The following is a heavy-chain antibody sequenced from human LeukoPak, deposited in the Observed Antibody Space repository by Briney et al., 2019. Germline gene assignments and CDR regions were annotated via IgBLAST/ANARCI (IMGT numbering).Heavy chain of an antibody. V-gene: IGHV3-11*01. CDR1: GFTFSDYY. CDR3: ARLHSSSIAAPMDV. CDR2: ISSSVSTI. D-gene: IGHD6-6*01. J-gene: IGHJ6*03. Sequence: GGSLRLSCAASGFTFSDYYMSWIRQAPGKGLEWVSYISSSVSTIYYADSVKGRFTISRDNPKNSLYLQMNSLATEHSPVYYCARLHSSSIAAPMDVWGKGTTVTVSS.